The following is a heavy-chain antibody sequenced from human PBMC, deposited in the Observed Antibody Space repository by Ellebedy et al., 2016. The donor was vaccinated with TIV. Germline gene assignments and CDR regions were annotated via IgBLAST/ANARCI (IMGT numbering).Heavy chain of an antibody. V-gene: IGHV3-74*01. CDR2: INNDGSNT. D-gene: IGHD4-17*01. CDR3: ASGVMTTVTTGEDF. CDR1: GFTYNSYW. J-gene: IGHJ4*02. Sequence: GGSLSLSXAVSGFTYNSYWMHWVRQAPGKGLVWVSRINNDGSNTSYADSVKGRFTISRDNAKNTLYLQMNSLRAEDTAVYYCASGVMTTVTTGEDFWGQGTLVTVSS.